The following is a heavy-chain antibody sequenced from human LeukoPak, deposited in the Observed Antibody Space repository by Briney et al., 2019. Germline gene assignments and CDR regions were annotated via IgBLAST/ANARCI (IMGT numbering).Heavy chain of an antibody. CDR1: GFTFSSYS. CDR3: ARGGLEWLSY. Sequence: GGSLRLSCADSGFTFSSYSMNWVRQAPGKGLEWVSYISSGSGTIYYAHSLKGRFTISRDNAKNSLYLQMNSLRDEDTAVYYCARGGLEWLSYWGQGTLVTVSS. J-gene: IGHJ4*02. D-gene: IGHD6-19*01. CDR2: ISSGSGTI. V-gene: IGHV3-48*02.